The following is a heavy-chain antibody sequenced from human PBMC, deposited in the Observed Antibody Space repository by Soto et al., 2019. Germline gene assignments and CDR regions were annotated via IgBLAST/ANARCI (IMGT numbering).Heavy chain of an antibody. D-gene: IGHD2-15*01. CDR3: ASATVVAGNFDF. J-gene: IGHJ4*02. CDR1: GFAFRSYN. V-gene: IGHV3-21*01. Sequence: EVQLVESGGGLVKPGGSLTLSCAGSGFAFRSYNMNWVRQPPGKGLEWVASISSGSSNIYYADSVKGRFTISRDNAKDSLYLQMDSLRAEDSAVYYCASATVVAGNFDFWGQGTLLTVCS. CDR2: ISSGSSNI.